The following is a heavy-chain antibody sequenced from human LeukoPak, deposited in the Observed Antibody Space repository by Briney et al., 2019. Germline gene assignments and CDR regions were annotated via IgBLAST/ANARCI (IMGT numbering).Heavy chain of an antibody. Sequence: GSLRLSCAASGFTFSSYSMNWVRQAPGKGLEWVSYISSSSSTIYYADSVRGRFTISRDNAKNSLYLQMNSLRAEDTAVYYCARDGASLGAQFDYWGQGTLVTVSS. J-gene: IGHJ4*02. D-gene: IGHD1-26*01. CDR3: ARDGASLGAQFDY. CDR1: GFTFSSYS. V-gene: IGHV3-48*01. CDR2: ISSSSSTI.